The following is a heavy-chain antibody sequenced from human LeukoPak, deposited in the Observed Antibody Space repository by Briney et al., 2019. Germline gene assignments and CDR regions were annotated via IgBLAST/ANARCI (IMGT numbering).Heavy chain of an antibody. Sequence: PGRSLRLSCAASGFTFSSYGMHWVRQAPGKGLDWVAVISYDGSNKYYADSVKGRFTISRDNSKNTLFLQMNSPRAEDTAVYYCAKGSNRGVATIDYWGQGTLVTVSS. CDR1: GFTFSSYG. CDR2: ISYDGSNK. D-gene: IGHD5-12*01. CDR3: AKGSNRGVATIDY. V-gene: IGHV3-30*18. J-gene: IGHJ4*02.